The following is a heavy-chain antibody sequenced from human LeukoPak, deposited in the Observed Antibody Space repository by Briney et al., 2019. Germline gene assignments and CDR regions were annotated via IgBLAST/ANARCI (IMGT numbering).Heavy chain of an antibody. D-gene: IGHD5-18*01. CDR1: GGTFSSYA. J-gene: IGHJ4*02. Sequence: GASVKVSCKASGGTFSSYAISWVRQAPGQGLEWMGGIIPIFGTAKYAQKFQGRVTITAGESTSTAYMELSSLRSEDTAVYYCARPDEDRGYSYGYNYWGQGTLVTVSS. V-gene: IGHV1-69*01. CDR2: IIPIFGTA. CDR3: ARPDEDRGYSYGYNY.